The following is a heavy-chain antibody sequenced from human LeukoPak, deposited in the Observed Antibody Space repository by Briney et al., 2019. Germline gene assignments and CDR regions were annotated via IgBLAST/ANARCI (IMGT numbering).Heavy chain of an antibody. J-gene: IGHJ6*02. Sequence: EASVKVSCKASGGTFSSYAISWVRQAPGQGLEWMGGIIPIFGTANYAQKLQGRVTMTTDTSTSTAYMELRSLRSDDTAVYYCARDPKTSDYYYGMDVWGQGTTVTVSS. CDR3: ARDPKTSDYYYGMDV. CDR1: GGTFSSYA. CDR2: IIPIFGTA. V-gene: IGHV1-69*05.